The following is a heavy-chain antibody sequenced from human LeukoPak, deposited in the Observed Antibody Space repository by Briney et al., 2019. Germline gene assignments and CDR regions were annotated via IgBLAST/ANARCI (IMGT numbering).Heavy chain of an antibody. J-gene: IGHJ4*02. CDR2: IWEDETDK. V-gene: IGHV3-33*01. D-gene: IGHD4-23*01. CDR1: GFSFSSHG. Sequence: GGSLRLSCAASGFSFSSHGMHWVRQAPGKGLEWVAVIWEDETDKNYTDSVKGRFTISRDNSKNTLYLQMDSLRAEDTAVYYCARDPSNSRKWTPFDYWGQGTLVTVSS. CDR3: ARDPSNSRKWTPFDY.